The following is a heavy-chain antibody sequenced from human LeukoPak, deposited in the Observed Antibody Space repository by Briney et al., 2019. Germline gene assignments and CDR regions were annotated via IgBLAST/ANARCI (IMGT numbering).Heavy chain of an antibody. Sequence: GASVKVSCKASGYTFTGYYMHWVRQAPGQGLEWMGWINPNSGGTNYAQEFQGRVTMTRDTSISTAYMELSRLRSDDTAVYYCARDHVDTAMVRAFDIWGQGTMVTVSS. V-gene: IGHV1-2*02. CDR2: INPNSGGT. CDR3: ARDHVDTAMVRAFDI. D-gene: IGHD5-18*01. J-gene: IGHJ3*02. CDR1: GYTFTGYY.